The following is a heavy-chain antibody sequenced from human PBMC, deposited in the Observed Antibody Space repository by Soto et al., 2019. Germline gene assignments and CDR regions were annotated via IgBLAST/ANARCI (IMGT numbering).Heavy chain of an antibody. V-gene: IGHV1-3*01. CDR2: INAGNGNT. D-gene: IGHD3-3*01. CDR3: ARGHDFWSGLYYMDV. Sequence: QVQLVQSGAEVKKPGASVKVSCKASGCTFTSYAMHWVRQAPGQRLEWMGWINAGNGNTKYSQKFQGRVTITRDTSASTAYMELSSLRSEDTAVYYCARGHDFWSGLYYMDVWGKGTTVTVSS. J-gene: IGHJ6*03. CDR1: GCTFTSYA.